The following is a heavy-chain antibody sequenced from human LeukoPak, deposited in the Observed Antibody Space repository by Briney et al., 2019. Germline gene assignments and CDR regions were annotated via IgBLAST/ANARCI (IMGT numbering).Heavy chain of an antibody. J-gene: IGHJ4*02. CDR2: ISYDGSNK. Sequence: GGSLRLSCAASGFTFSSYGMHWVRQAPGKGLEGGAVISYDGSNKYYADSVKGRFTISRDNSKNTLYLQMNSLRAEDTAVYYCAKDRSFDYWGQGTLVTVSS. CDR1: GFTFSSYG. CDR3: AKDRSFDY. V-gene: IGHV3-30*18.